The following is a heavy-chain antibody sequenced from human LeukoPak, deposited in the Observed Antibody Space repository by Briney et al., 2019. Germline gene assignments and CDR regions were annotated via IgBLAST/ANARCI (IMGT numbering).Heavy chain of an antibody. J-gene: IGHJ4*02. Sequence: GGSLRLSCAASGFTFSSYGMHWVRQAPGKGLEWVAVIWYDGSNKYYADSVKGRFTISRDNSKNTLYLQMNSLRAEDTAVYYXXXXXVMATESAILDYWGQGTLVTVSS. D-gene: IGHD5-24*01. CDR2: IWYDGSNK. V-gene: IGHV3-33*01. CDR1: GFTFSSYG. CDR3: XXXXVMATESAILDY.